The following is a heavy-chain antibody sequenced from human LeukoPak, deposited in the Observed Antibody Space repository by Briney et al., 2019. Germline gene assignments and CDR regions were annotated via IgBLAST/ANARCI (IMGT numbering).Heavy chain of an antibody. D-gene: IGHD3-10*01. V-gene: IGHV1-8*01. CDR3: ARAMPITMVRGYGMGV. J-gene: IGHJ6*02. CDR1: GYTFTSYD. CDR2: MNPNSGNT. Sequence: ASVKVSCKASGYTFTSYDINWVRQATGQGLEWMGWMNPNSGNTGYAQKFQGRVTMTRNTSISTAYMELSSLRSEDTAVYYCARAMPITMVRGYGMGVWGQGTTVTVSS.